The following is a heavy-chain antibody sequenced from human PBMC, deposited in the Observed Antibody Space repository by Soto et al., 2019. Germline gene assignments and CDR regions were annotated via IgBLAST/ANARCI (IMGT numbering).Heavy chain of an antibody. D-gene: IGHD6-13*01. J-gene: IGHJ6*02. CDR1: GYSLTSYW. V-gene: IGHV5-10-1*01. Sequence: ESLNISCTGSGYSLTSYWLRWVRQMPGKGLEWMGRIDPSDSYTNYSPSFQGHVTISADKSISTAYLQWSSLKASDTAMYYCAVSAAGTRYYYYGMDVWGQGTTVTVSS. CDR3: AVSAAGTRYYYYGMDV. CDR2: IDPSDSYT.